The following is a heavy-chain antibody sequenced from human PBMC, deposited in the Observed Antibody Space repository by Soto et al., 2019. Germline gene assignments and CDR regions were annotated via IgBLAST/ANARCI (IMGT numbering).Heavy chain of an antibody. Sequence: PGGSLRLSCAASGFTFSSYGMHWVRQAPGKGLEWVAVISYDGSNKYYADSVKGRFTISRDNSKNTLYLQMNSLRAEDTAVYYCAKNSFREQLVRCCYYYYGMDVWGQGTTVTVSS. CDR3: AKNSFREQLVRCCYYYYGMDV. CDR2: ISYDGSNK. J-gene: IGHJ6*02. D-gene: IGHD6-6*01. CDR1: GFTFSSYG. V-gene: IGHV3-30*18.